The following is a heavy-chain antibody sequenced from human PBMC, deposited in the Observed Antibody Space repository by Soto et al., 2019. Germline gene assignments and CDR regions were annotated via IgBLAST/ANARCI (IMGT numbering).Heavy chain of an antibody. V-gene: IGHV1-69*13. CDR1: GGTFSSYA. CDR2: IIPIFGTA. J-gene: IGHJ4*03. Sequence: GASVKVSCKASGGTFSSYAISWVRQAPGQGLEWMGGIIPIFGTANYAQKFQGRVTITADESTSTAYMELSSLRSEDTAVYYCARDYGYYYDSSGQTGGFDYWGQGTTVTVS. D-gene: IGHD3-22*01. CDR3: ARDYGYYYDSSGQTGGFDY.